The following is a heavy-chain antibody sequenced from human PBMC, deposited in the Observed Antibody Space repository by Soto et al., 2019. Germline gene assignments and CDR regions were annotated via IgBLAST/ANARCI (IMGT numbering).Heavy chain of an antibody. Sequence: PGGSLRLSCAASGFTFSRYDMHWVRQGTGKGLEWVSGIDTTGAPYYSGSVKGRFTISRENAKNSLFLEMDSLRPGDTAVYYCARESSDWSAVDYWGQGTLVTVSS. CDR2: IDTTGAP. V-gene: IGHV3-13*05. CDR3: ARESSDWSAVDY. J-gene: IGHJ4*02. CDR1: GFTFSRYD. D-gene: IGHD6-19*01.